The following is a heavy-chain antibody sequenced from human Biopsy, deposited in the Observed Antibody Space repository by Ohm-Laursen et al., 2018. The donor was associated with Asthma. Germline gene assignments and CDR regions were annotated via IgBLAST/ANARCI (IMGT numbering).Heavy chain of an antibody. Sequence: SETLSLTCDVYPGSFSGFYWTWIRQSPEKGLEWIGETNERGDTNNNPSLKSRVIISIDTYWNRVSLKLTYVTASDTAVYYCARGPELDVWGQGTTVTVSS. J-gene: IGHJ6*02. V-gene: IGHV4-34*01. CDR3: ARGPELDV. CDR1: PGSFSGFY. CDR2: TNERGDT.